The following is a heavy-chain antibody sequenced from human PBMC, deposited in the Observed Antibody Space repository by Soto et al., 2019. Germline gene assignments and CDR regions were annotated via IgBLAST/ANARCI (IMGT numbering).Heavy chain of an antibody. D-gene: IGHD4-17*01. J-gene: IGHJ3*02. CDR1: GFTFSSYG. Sequence: QVQLVESGGGVVQPGRSLRLSCAASGFTFSSYGMHWVRQAPGKGLEWVAVIWYDGSNKYYADSVKGRFTISRDNSKNTLYLQRNSLRAEDTAVYYCARDLGDYGDSPHRDAFDIWGQGTMVTVSS. V-gene: IGHV3-33*01. CDR2: IWYDGSNK. CDR3: ARDLGDYGDSPHRDAFDI.